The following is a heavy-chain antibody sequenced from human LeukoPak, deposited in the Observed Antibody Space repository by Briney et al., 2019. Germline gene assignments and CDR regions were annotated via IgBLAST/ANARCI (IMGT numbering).Heavy chain of an antibody. CDR1: GGSFSNYY. V-gene: IGHV4-4*07. CDR2: IYISGNT. CDR3: ARLVTGPVAGGAGGWHFDL. Sequence: SETLSLTCAVSGGSFSNYYWSWIRQPAGKGLEWIGRIYISGNTDYNPSLRSRVTMSVDTSRNQFSLRLTSVSATDTAIYYCARLVTGPVAGGAGGWHFDLWGPGTLVTVSS. D-gene: IGHD6-13*01. J-gene: IGHJ2*01.